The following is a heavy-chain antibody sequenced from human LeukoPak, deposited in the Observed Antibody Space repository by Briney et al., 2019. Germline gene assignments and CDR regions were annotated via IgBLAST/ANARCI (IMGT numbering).Heavy chain of an antibody. V-gene: IGHV1-18*01. CDR1: GYTFPTYG. J-gene: IGHJ4*02. CDR2: ISAYNGNT. D-gene: IGHD1-1*01. CDR3: AREACAHCTIDY. Sequence: ASVKVSCKTSGYTFPTYGITWVRQAPGQGLEWMGWISAYNGNTNLAQNLQGRVTLTTDRSTTTAHMELRSLRSDDTAIYYCAREACAHCTIDYWGQGTLVTVSS.